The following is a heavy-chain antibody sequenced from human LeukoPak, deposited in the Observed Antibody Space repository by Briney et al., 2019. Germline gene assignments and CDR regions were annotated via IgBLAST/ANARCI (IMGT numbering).Heavy chain of an antibody. D-gene: IGHD4/OR15-4a*01. CDR3: ARRGPMVPDYYYYMDV. CDR1: GFTFSSYS. V-gene: IGHV3-21*04. J-gene: IGHJ6*03. CDR2: FSRSSSYI. Sequence: GGSLRLSCAAPGFTFSSYSMNWVRWAPGKGVGWVSSFSRSSSYIFYADSVNGGFTVCMDNPRHSLSLQMNRPRAEDTALYYCARRGPMVPDYYYYMDVWGKGTTVTVSS.